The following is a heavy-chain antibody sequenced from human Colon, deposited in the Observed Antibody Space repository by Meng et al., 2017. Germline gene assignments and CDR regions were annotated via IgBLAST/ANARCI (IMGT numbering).Heavy chain of an antibody. D-gene: IGHD2-2*01. J-gene: IGHJ5*01. Sequence: QVQLVQSGAEVRKPGASVKVTCKASGYTFTSSDINWVRQATGRGLEWLGWMNPNNGNTGSAQKFQGRVSMTRDTYIGTAYMELSGLTSEDTAVYYCARTAMLDSWCQGTLVTVSS. V-gene: IGHV1-8*01. CDR2: MNPNNGNT. CDR1: GYTFTSSD. CDR3: ARTAMLDS.